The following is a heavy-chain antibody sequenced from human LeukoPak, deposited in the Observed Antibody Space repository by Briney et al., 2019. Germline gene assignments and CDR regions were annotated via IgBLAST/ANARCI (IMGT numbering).Heavy chain of an antibody. V-gene: IGHV3-21*01. CDR1: GFTFTNYN. CDR3: ARYPPGRGGLDI. D-gene: IGHD2-8*02. Sequence: PGGSLRLSCAASGFTFTNYNMIWVRQAPGKGLEWLSSISGSSSYMYYADSVKGRFTISRDNAKNLLYVHMNSLRAEDTAVYYCARYPPGRGGLDIWGQGTMVTVSS. J-gene: IGHJ3*02. CDR2: ISGSSSYM.